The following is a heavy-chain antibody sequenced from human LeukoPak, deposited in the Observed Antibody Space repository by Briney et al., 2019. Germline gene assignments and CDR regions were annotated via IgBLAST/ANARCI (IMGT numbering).Heavy chain of an antibody. CDR3: ARDPGPPRLDY. CDR2: IWYDGSNK. CDR1: GFTFSSYG. J-gene: IGHJ4*02. Sequence: PGRSLRLSCAASGFTFSSYGMHWVRQAPGKGLEWVAVIWYDGSNKYYADSVKGRFTISRDNSKNTLCLQMNSLRAEDTAVYYCARDPGPPRLDYWGQGTLVTVSS. V-gene: IGHV3-33*01.